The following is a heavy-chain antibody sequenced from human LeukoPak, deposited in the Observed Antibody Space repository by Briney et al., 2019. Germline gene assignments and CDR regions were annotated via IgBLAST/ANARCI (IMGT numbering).Heavy chain of an antibody. V-gene: IGHV1-8*02. D-gene: IGHD2-15*01. CDR3: AREGYCSGGSCYSWFDP. J-gene: IGHJ5*02. Sequence: ASVKVSCKASGYTFITYDINWVRQATGQGLEWMGWMNPNSGHTGYAQKFQGRVTMSRNTSISTAYMELSSLRSEDTAVYYCAREGYCSGGSCYSWFDPWGQGTLVTVSS. CDR2: MNPNSGHT. CDR1: GYTFITYD.